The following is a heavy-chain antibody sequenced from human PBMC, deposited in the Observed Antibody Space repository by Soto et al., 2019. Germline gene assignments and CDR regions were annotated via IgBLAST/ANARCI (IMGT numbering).Heavy chain of an antibody. CDR3: ASGIFSDSGIPAALFFDY. CDR1: GGSISGYY. Sequence: SETLSLTCAVYGGSISGYYWSWIRQPPGKGLEWIGEINHSGSTNYNPSLKSRVTISVDTSKNQFSLKLSSVTAADTAVYYCASGIFSDSGIPAALFFDYWGQGTLVTVSS. D-gene: IGHD2-2*01. CDR2: INHSGST. J-gene: IGHJ4*02. V-gene: IGHV4-34*01.